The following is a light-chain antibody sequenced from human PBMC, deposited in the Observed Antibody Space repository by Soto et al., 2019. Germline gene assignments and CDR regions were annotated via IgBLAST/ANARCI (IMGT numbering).Light chain of an antibody. CDR1: SSDVGTYNL. CDR3: CSYVGSSTYV. CDR2: EGT. J-gene: IGLJ1*01. V-gene: IGLV2-23*01. Sequence: QSVLTQPASVSGSPGQSITISCTGTSSDVGTYNLVSWYQQHPGKAPKLMVYEGTKRPSGVSNRFSGSKSGNTASLTISGLQAEDEADYYCCSYVGSSTYVFXTGTKVTVL.